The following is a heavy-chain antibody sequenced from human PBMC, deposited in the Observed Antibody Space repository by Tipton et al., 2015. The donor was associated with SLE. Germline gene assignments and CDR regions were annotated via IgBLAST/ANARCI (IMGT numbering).Heavy chain of an antibody. CDR2: VYYTGTP. CDR1: GGSMSGYH. D-gene: IGHD1-26*01. Sequence: TLSLTCTVSGGSMSGYHWSWIRQSPGKGLEWVGHVYYTGTPYYNPSLKSRVTISVDTSMNQFSLRLTTLTAADTAVYYCARERKVGDAFDIWGQGTMVTVSS. CDR3: ARERKVGDAFDI. V-gene: IGHV4-59*01. J-gene: IGHJ3*02.